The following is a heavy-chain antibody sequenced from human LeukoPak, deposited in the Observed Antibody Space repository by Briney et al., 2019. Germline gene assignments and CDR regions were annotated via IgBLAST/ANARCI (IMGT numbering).Heavy chain of an antibody. V-gene: IGHV4-34*01. D-gene: IGHD3-10*01. CDR2: INHTGST. CDR3: SRAGWFGELYGPLDF. Sequence: SETLSLTCAVYGESFNNYYWTWIRQSPGKGLEWIGEINHTGSTNYNPSLKSRVTMSVGPSKNQFSLKLTSVIAADTALYYCSRAGWFGELYGPLDFWGQGTLVTVSS. CDR1: GESFNNYY. J-gene: IGHJ4*02.